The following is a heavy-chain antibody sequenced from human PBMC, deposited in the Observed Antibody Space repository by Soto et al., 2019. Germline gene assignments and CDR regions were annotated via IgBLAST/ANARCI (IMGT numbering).Heavy chain of an antibody. CDR2: ISPADYVT. CDR1: GDTFSGYW. J-gene: IGHJ5*02. D-gene: IGHD3-10*01. V-gene: IGHV5-51*01. Sequence: GESLKISCKGSGDTFSGYWIGWVRQMPGKGLEWMGIISPADYVTRYNLSFRGQVTSSLDKSVCTAYPQWGSLKASDTAIYYCARVRGQALKSSYFDPWGQGTLVTVSS. CDR3: ARVRGQALKSSYFDP.